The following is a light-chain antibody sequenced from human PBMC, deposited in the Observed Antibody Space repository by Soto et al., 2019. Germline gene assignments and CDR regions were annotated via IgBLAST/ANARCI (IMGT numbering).Light chain of an antibody. Sequence: ERVLTQSPGTLSLSPGERAALSCRASQSVSSTYLAWYQQKPGQAPSLLIYGASSRATGIPDRFSGSGSGTDVTLSISRLEPEYFALYYCQTPGSSQTFGGGTKVEIK. CDR1: QSVSSTY. CDR2: GAS. CDR3: QTPGSSQT. V-gene: IGKV3-20*01. J-gene: IGKJ4*01.